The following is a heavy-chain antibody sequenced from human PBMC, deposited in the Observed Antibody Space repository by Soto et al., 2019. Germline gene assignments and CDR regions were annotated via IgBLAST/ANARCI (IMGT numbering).Heavy chain of an antibody. Sequence: QVQLVESGGGVVQPGRSLRLSCGASGFNFSSYGMHWVRQAPGKGLEWVAVTWYDGSNKYYADSVKGRFTISRDNSKNTLYLQMNSLRAEDTAVYYCAREDTTLGGNAFDVWGQGTTVTVSS. J-gene: IGHJ3*01. CDR2: TWYDGSNK. D-gene: IGHD3-16*01. CDR3: AREDTTLGGNAFDV. CDR1: GFNFSSYG. V-gene: IGHV3-33*01.